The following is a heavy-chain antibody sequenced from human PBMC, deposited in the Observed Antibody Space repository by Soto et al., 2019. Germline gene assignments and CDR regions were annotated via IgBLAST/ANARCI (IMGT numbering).Heavy chain of an antibody. Sequence: ASVKVSCKASGYTFTGYYMHWVRQAPGQGLEWMGWIKPNSGGTNYAQKFQGRVTMTRDTSISTTYMELSRLRSDDTAVYYGARAGNGTGNDYWGQGTLVTVSS. CDR2: IKPNSGGT. J-gene: IGHJ4*02. D-gene: IGHD1-1*01. CDR1: GYTFTGYY. CDR3: ARAGNGTGNDY. V-gene: IGHV1-2*02.